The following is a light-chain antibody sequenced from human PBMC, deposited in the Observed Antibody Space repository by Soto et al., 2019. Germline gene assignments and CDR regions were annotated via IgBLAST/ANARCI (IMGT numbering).Light chain of an antibody. J-gene: IGLJ1*01. V-gene: IGLV1-40*01. CDR1: SSNIGAGYD. CDR2: GNN. Sequence: VVTQPPSVSGAPGQRVTISCTGSSSNIGAGYDVHWYQQLPGTAPKLLIYGNNNRPSGVPDRFSGSKSGTSASLAITGLQAEDEADYYCQSYDSSLSGCYVFGTGTKLTVL. CDR3: QSYDSSLSGCYV.